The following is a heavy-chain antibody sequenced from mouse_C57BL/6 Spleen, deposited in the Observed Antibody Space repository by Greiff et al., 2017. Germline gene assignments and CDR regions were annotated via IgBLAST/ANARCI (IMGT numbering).Heavy chain of an antibody. V-gene: IGHV1-82*01. CDR1: GYAFSSSW. Sequence: QIQLQQSGPELVKPGASVKISCKASGYAFSSSWMNWVKQRPGKGLEWIGRIYPGDGDTNYNGKFKGKATLTADKSSSTAYLQLSSLTSEDSAVYFCARSDDYDVAYRGQGALVSVSA. D-gene: IGHD2-4*01. CDR3: ARSDDYDVAY. CDR2: IYPGDGDT. J-gene: IGHJ3*01.